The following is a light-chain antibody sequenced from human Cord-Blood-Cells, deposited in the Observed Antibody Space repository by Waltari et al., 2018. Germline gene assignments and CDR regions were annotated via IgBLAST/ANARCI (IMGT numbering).Light chain of an antibody. CDR3: SSYTSSSTYV. V-gene: IGLV2-14*01. J-gene: IGLJ1*01. CDR1: SSDVGGYNY. Sequence: QSALTQPASVSGSPGQSITISCTGTSSDVGGYNYVSWYQQHPGKAPKLMIYDVSNRPSVVSSRFSGSKSGNTASLPLSGLQPEDEADYYCSSYTSSSTYVFGTGTKVTVL. CDR2: DVS.